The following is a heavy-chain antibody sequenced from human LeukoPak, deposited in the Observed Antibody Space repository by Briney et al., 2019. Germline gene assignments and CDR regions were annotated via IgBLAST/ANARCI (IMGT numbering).Heavy chain of an antibody. CDR1: GGSFSGYY. CDR2: INHSGST. V-gene: IGHV4-34*01. J-gene: IGHJ4*02. D-gene: IGHD3-9*01. CDR3: ARVGSPGYPIDY. Sequence: SENLSLTCAVYGGSFSGYYWSWIRQPPGKGLEWIGEINHSGSTNYNPSLKSRVTISVDTYKNQFSLKLSSVTAADTAVYYCARVGSPGYPIDYWGQGTLVTVSS.